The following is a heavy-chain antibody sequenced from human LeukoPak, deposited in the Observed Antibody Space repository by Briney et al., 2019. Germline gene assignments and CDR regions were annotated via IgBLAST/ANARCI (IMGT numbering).Heavy chain of an antibody. J-gene: IGHJ4*02. D-gene: IGHD6-13*01. Sequence: PGGSLRLSCAASGFTLRSYGMPWVRQAPGKGLEWVAVISYDGNDKYYADSLKGRFTISRDNSKNTLYLQMNSLRAEDTAVYYCARDAGTWGYGYNFDYWGQGTLVSVSS. V-gene: IGHV3-30*03. CDR3: ARDAGTWGYGYNFDY. CDR2: ISYDGNDK. CDR1: GFTLRSYG.